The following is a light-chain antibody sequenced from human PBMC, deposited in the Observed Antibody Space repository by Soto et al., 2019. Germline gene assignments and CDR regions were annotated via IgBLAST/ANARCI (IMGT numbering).Light chain of an antibody. Sequence: VLTQSHGTLSLSPGESATLCCRASQTLNITYLHWYQQKPGQAHKLHLYDASSRATRIPDRFSGSGSGTDFTVVVRGLEGVGFGSKCCEQTPKPFDQGTKVDFK. J-gene: IGKJ1*01. CDR1: QTLNITY. V-gene: IGKV3D-20*02. CDR2: DAS. CDR3: EQTPKP.